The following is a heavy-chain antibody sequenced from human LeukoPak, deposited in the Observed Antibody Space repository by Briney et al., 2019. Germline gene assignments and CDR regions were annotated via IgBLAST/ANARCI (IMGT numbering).Heavy chain of an antibody. Sequence: PSETLSLTCTVSGGSINSGTYYWSWIRQPAGRGLEWIGHIHTSGTMNYNASLKSRVRISVETSKNQFSLRLSSATAADTAVYFCARGILRDYYDSSGFYHRGGVGYWGQGTLVTVSS. CDR3: ARGILRDYYDSSGFYHRGGVGY. V-gene: IGHV4-61*09. J-gene: IGHJ4*02. D-gene: IGHD3-22*01. CDR2: IHTSGTM. CDR1: GGSINSGTYY.